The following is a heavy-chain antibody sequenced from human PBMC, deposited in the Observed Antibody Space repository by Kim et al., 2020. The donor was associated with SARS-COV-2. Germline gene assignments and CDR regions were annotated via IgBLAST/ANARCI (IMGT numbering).Heavy chain of an antibody. CDR2: NT. D-gene: IGHD4-17*01. Sequence: NTNYAQKLQGRVTMTQDTSTSTAYMELRSLRSDDTAVYYCARVYGDYVDYWGQGTLVTVSS. V-gene: IGHV1-18*01. J-gene: IGHJ4*02. CDR3: ARVYGDYVDY.